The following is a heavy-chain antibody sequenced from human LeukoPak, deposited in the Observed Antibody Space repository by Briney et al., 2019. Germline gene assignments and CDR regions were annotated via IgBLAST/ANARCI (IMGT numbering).Heavy chain of an antibody. V-gene: IGHV1-69*06. D-gene: IGHD5-18*01. CDR1: GYTFTSYD. Sequence: ASVKVSCKASGYTFTSYDISWVRQAPGQGLEWMGGIIPIFGTANYAQKFQGRVTITADKSTSTAYMELSSLRSEDTAVYYCARGDTALLNFDYWGQGTLVTVSS. CDR2: IIPIFGTA. J-gene: IGHJ4*02. CDR3: ARGDTALLNFDY.